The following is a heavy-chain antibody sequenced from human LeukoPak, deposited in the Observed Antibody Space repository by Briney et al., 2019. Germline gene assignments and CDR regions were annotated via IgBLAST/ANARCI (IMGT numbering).Heavy chain of an antibody. D-gene: IGHD2-15*01. CDR1: GFTFSSYW. Sequence: GGSLRLSCAASGFTFSSYWMSWVRQAPGKGLEWVANIKQDGSEKYYVDSLKGRFTVSRDNAKNSLYLQINSLRAGDTVVYYCARVGAARYYYYYMDVWGKGTTVTVSS. V-gene: IGHV3-7*01. CDR3: ARVGAARYYYYYMDV. J-gene: IGHJ6*03. CDR2: IKQDGSEK.